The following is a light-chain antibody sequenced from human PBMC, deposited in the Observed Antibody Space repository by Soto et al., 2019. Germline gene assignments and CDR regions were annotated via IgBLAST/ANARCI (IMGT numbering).Light chain of an antibody. CDR3: SSYTSSSTGFV. CDR1: SSDVGGYNY. Sequence: QSALTQPASVSGSPGQSITISCTGTSSDVGGYNYVSWYQQHPGKAPKLMIYEVSNRPSGVSNRFCGSKSGNTASLSISGLQDEDEADYYCSSYTSSSTGFVFGTGTKLTVL. CDR2: EVS. V-gene: IGLV2-14*01. J-gene: IGLJ1*01.